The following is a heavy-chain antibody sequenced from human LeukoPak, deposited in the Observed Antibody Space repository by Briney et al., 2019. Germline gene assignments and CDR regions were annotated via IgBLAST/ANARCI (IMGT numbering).Heavy chain of an antibody. CDR3: ARDSGYDLRVLDYYGMDV. CDR1: GGTFSSYA. V-gene: IGHV1-46*01. J-gene: IGHJ6*02. CDR2: INPSGGST. Sequence: GASVKVSCKASGGTFSSYAISWVRQAPGQGLEWMGIINPSGGSTRYAQKFQGRVTMTRDTSASTVYMELSSLRSEDTAVYYCARDSGYDLRVLDYYGMDVWGQGTTVTVSS. D-gene: IGHD5-12*01.